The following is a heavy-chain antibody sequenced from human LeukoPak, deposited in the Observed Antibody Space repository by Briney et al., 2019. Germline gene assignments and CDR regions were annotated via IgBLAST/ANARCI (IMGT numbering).Heavy chain of an antibody. V-gene: IGHV1-8*03. CDR3: ARGRGNSRNYYYCYYMDV. CDR1: GYTFTSYD. J-gene: IGHJ6*03. Sequence: ASVKVSCKASGYTFTSYDINWVRQATGQGLEWMGWMNPNSGNTGYAQKFQGRVTITRNTSISTAYMELSSLRSEDTAVYYCARGRGNSRNYYYCYYMDVWGKGTTVTVSS. D-gene: IGHD4-23*01. CDR2: MNPNSGNT.